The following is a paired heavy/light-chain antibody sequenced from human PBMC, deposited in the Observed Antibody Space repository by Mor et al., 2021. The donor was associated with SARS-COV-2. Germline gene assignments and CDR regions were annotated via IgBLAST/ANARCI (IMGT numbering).Heavy chain of an antibody. Sequence: EVQLVESGGGLVQPGGSLRLSCAASGFTVSSNYMSWVRQAPGKGLEWVSVIYSGGSTYYADSVKGRFTISRDNSKNTLYLQMNSLRAEDTAVYYCARVGHRGNPKPYYYYGMDVWGQGTTVTVSS. V-gene: IGHV3-66*01. CDR2: IYSGGST. J-gene: IGHJ6*02. CDR3: ARVGHRGNPKPYYYYGMDV. CDR1: GFTVSSNY. D-gene: IGHD4-4*01.
Light chain of an antibody. J-gene: IGLJ3*02. Sequence: SYVLTQPPSVSVAPGKTARITCGGNNIGSKSVHWYQQKPGQAPVLVVYDDSDRPSGIPERFSGSNSGNTATLTISRVEAGDEADYYCQVWDSSSDQGVFGGGTKLTVL. CDR2: DDS. V-gene: IGLV3-21*03. CDR1: NIGSKS. CDR3: QVWDSSSDQGV.